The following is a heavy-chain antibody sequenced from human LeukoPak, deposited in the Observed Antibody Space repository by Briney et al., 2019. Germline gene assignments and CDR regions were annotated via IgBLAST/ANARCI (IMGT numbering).Heavy chain of an antibody. CDR2: IIPIFGTA. V-gene: IGHV1-69*06. D-gene: IGHD1/OR15-1a*01. Sequence: GASVKVSCKASVGTFSSYAISWVRQAPGQGLEWMGGIIPIFGTANYAQKFQGRATITSDKSTSTAYMELSSLRSEDTAVYYCARDEGSTGNNFDYWGQGTLVTVSS. CDR3: ARDEGSTGNNFDY. CDR1: VGTFSSYA. J-gene: IGHJ4*02.